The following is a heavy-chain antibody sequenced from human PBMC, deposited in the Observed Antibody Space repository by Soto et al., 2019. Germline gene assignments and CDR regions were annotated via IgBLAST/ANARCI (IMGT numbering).Heavy chain of an antibody. CDR2: IYYSGST. V-gene: IGHV4-59*01. CDR3: ATSQWLVLGDAFNI. D-gene: IGHD6-19*01. Sequence: SETLSLTCTVSGGSISSYYWSWLRQPPGKGLERIGYIYYSGSTNYNPSLKSRVTISVDTSKNQFSLKLSSVTAAYTAVYYCATSQWLVLGDAFNIWGQGTMVTVS. J-gene: IGHJ3*02. CDR1: GGSISSYY.